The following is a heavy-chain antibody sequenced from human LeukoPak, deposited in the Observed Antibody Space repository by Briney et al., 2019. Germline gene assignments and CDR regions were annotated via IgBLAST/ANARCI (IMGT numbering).Heavy chain of an antibody. V-gene: IGHV3-33*01. CDR2: IWYDGSNK. Sequence: TGGSLRLSCAASGFTFSSYGMHWVRQAPGKGLEWVAVIWYDGSNKYYADSVKGRSTISRDNSKSTLYLQMNSLRAEDTAVYYCARDTQAGGAFDIWGQGTMVTVSS. D-gene: IGHD3-16*01. CDR3: ARDTQAGGAFDI. CDR1: GFTFSSYG. J-gene: IGHJ3*02.